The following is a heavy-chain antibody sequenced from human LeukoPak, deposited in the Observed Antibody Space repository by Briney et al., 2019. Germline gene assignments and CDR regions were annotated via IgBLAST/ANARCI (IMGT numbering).Heavy chain of an antibody. CDR1: GFTFSSYS. V-gene: IGHV3-21*01. Sequence: GGSLRLSCAASGFTFSSYSMNWVRQAPGKGLEWVSSISSSSSYIYYADSVKGRFTISRDNAKNSLCLQMNSLRAEDTAVYYCARVWSPPYTSSWPYYFDYWGQGTLVTVSS. CDR3: ARVWSPPYTSSWPYYFDY. J-gene: IGHJ4*02. D-gene: IGHD6-13*01. CDR2: ISSSSSYI.